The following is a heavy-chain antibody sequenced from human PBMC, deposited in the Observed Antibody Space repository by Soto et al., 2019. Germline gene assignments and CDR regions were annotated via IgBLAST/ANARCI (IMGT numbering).Heavy chain of an antibody. CDR1: GGTFSSYA. CDR3: ARVHHKYHYDSSGDYYYSGMDV. J-gene: IGHJ6*02. V-gene: IGHV1-69*06. CDR2: IIPIFGTA. D-gene: IGHD3-22*01. Sequence: GASVKVSCKASGGTFSSYAISWVRQAPGQGLEWMGGIIPIFGTANYAQKFQGRVTITADKSTSTAYMELSSLRSEDTAVYYCARVHHKYHYDSSGDYYYSGMDVWGQGTTVTVSS.